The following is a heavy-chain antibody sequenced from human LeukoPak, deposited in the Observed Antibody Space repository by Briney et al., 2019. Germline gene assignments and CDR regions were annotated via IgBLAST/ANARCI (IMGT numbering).Heavy chain of an antibody. J-gene: IGHJ4*02. CDR2: ISSRSSYI. Sequence: GGSLRLSCAASGFTFSSYSMNWVRQAPGKGLEWVSSISSRSSYIYYADSVKGRFTISRDNAKNSLYLQMNSLRAEDTAVYSCVYINGPDWGQATLVTVSS. CDR3: VYINGPD. CDR1: GFTFSSYS. D-gene: IGHD4-11*01. V-gene: IGHV3-21*01.